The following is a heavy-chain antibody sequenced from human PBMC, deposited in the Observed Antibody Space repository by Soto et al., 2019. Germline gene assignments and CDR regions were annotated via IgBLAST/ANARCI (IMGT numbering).Heavy chain of an antibody. CDR2: IVPIFGTT. CDR3: ARVEAXXXXXNYHGLDV. V-gene: IGHV1-69*12. J-gene: IGHJ6*02. CDR1: GGTFSNYA. D-gene: IGHD3-10*01. Sequence: QVQLVQSGAEVKKPGSSVKVSCKASGGTFSNYAISWVRQAPGQGLEWMGGIVPIFGTTYYAQKFQGRVTIIADDSTTXAXXXXXXXXXXXXXXXXXARVEAXXXXXNYHGLDVWGQGTAVSVSS.